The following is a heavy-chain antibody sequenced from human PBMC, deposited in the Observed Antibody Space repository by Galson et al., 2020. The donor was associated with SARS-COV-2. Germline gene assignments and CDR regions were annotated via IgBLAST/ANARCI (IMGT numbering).Heavy chain of an antibody. CDR3: ARDLSYYGMDV. J-gene: IGHJ6*02. CDR2: IGTAGDT. CDR1: GFTFSSYD. V-gene: IGHV3-13*01. Sequence: GGSLRLSCAASGFTFSSYDMHWVRQATGKGLEWVSAIGTAGDTYYPGSVKGRFTISRENAKNSLYLQMNSLRAGDTAVYYCARDLSYYGMDVWGQGTTVTVSS.